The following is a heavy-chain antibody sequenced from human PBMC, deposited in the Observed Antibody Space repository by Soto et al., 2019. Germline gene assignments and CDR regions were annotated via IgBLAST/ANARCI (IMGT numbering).Heavy chain of an antibody. CDR3: ARDKDRAQLGGNYYYIVAV. CDR1: GGTFSTSA. V-gene: IGHV1-69*05. D-gene: IGHD3-3*02. CDR2: IMPIFRTA. J-gene: IGHJ6*02. Sequence: QVQVVQSGAEVKKPGSSVKVSCKTSGGTFSTSAISWVRQAPGQGLEWMGGIMPIFRTADYAQRFQGRVTXTXDXXASTAYLELRSLTSEDTAIYYCARDKDRAQLGGNYYYIVAVWGQGTTVTVTS.